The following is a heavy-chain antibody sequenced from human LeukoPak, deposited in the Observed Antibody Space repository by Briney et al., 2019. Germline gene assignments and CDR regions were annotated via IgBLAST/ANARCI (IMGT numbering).Heavy chain of an antibody. Sequence: GASVKVSCKASGYTFTSYGISWVRQAPGQGLEWMGWINPNSGGTNYAQKFQGRVTMTRDTSISTAYMELSRLRSDDTAVYYCAILGIVVVVAATPGGYWGQGTLVTVSS. D-gene: IGHD2-15*01. CDR1: GYTFTSYG. CDR2: INPNSGGT. V-gene: IGHV1-2*02. J-gene: IGHJ4*02. CDR3: AILGIVVVVAATPGGY.